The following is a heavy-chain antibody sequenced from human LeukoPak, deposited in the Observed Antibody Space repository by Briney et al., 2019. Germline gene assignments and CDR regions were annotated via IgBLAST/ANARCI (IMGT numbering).Heavy chain of an antibody. V-gene: IGHV1-46*01. CDR1: GYTFTTYF. J-gene: IGHJ4*02. CDR3: ARSYRGGWLYYFDY. CDR2: LNPSGDTT. Sequence: ASVKVSCKASGYTFTTYFIHWVRQAPGQGLEWMGILNPSGDTTSYPQKFQGRVTMTGDTSTSTVYLELNSLRSEDTAVYYCARSYRGGWLYYFDYWGQGTLVTVSS. D-gene: IGHD6-19*01.